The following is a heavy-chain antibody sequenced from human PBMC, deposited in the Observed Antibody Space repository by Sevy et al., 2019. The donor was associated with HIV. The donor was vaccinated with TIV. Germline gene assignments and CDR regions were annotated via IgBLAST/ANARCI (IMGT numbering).Heavy chain of an antibody. CDR2: IRSKAYGGTT. CDR1: GFTFGDYA. CDR3: TRLDTAMGYCYYYYMDV. J-gene: IGHJ6*03. Sequence: GGCLRLSWTASGFTFGDYAMSWFRQAPGKGLEWVGFIRSKAYGGTTEYAASVKGRFTISRDDSKSIAYLQMNSLKTEDTVVYYCTRLDTAMGYCYYYYMDVWGKGTTVTVSS. D-gene: IGHD5-18*01. V-gene: IGHV3-49*03.